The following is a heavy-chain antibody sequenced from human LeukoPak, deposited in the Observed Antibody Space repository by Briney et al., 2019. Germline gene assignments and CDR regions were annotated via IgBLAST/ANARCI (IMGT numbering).Heavy chain of an antibody. Sequence: GESLKISCKGSGYSFTSYWISWVRQMPGKGLEWMGRIDPSDSYTNYSPSFQGHVTISAGKSISTAYLQWSSLKASDTAMYYCASYYGSGSYYGYWGQGTLVTVSS. V-gene: IGHV5-10-1*01. CDR2: IDPSDSYT. CDR3: ASYYGSGSYYGY. J-gene: IGHJ4*02. CDR1: GYSFTSYW. D-gene: IGHD3-10*01.